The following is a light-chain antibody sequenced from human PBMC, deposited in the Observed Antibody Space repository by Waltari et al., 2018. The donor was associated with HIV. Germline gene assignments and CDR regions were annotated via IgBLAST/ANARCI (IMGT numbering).Light chain of an antibody. Sequence: QSVLTQPPSASGTPGQRVTISCSGSRSNSGDNPVSWYRQLPGTAPKPLIYTNRQRPSGVPARVSGSKSGTSASLAISGLQSEDEADYYCATWDDNLNGPVFGGGTRLTVL. CDR3: ATWDDNLNGPV. V-gene: IGLV1-44*01. CDR1: RSNSGDNP. CDR2: TNR. J-gene: IGLJ2*01.